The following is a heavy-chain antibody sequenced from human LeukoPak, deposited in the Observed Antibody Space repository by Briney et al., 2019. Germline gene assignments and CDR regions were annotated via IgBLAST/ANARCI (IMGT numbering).Heavy chain of an antibody. Sequence: GGSLRISCAASGFTSSNYWMSWVRQAPGKGLEWVDNIKQDGSEKYYVDSVKGRFTISRDNAKNSLYLQMNSLRAEDTAVYYCARDRGSSGWYEFDYWGQGTLVTVSS. D-gene: IGHD6-19*01. V-gene: IGHV3-7*01. CDR3: ARDRGSSGWYEFDY. CDR1: GFTSSNYW. CDR2: IKQDGSEK. J-gene: IGHJ4*02.